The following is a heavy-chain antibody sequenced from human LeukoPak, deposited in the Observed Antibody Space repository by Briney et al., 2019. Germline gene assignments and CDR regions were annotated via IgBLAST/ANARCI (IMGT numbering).Heavy chain of an antibody. CDR3: ARDYRGWFYYHYGMDV. D-gene: IGHD6-19*01. J-gene: IGHJ6*02. Sequence: PGGSLRLSCAASGFTFSSYWMSWVRQAPGKGLEWVANIKQDGSEKYYVDSVKGRFTISRDNAKNSLYLQMNSLRAEDTAVYYCARDYRGWFYYHYGMDVWGQGTTVTVSS. V-gene: IGHV3-7*01. CDR2: IKQDGSEK. CDR1: GFTFSSYW.